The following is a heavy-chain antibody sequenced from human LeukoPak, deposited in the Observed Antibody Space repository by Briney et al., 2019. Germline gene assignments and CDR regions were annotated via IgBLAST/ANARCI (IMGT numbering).Heavy chain of an antibody. CDR2: MNPNSGNT. CDR3: ARGSMEMATLPLGY. V-gene: IGHV1-8*01. Sequence: ASVKVSCKASGYTFTSYDINWVRQATGQGLEWMGWMNPNSGNTGYAQKFQGRVTMTRNTSISTAYMELSSLRSEDTAVYYCARGSMEMATLPLGYWGQGTLVTVSS. CDR1: GYTFTSYD. J-gene: IGHJ4*02. D-gene: IGHD5-24*01.